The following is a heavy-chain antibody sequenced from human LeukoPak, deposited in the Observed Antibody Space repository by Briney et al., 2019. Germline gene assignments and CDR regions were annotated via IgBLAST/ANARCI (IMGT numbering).Heavy chain of an antibody. Sequence: SQTLSLTCTVSGGSISSGGYYWSWIRQPPGKGLEWIGYIYHSGSTYYNPSLKSRVTISVDRSKNQFSLKLSSVTAADTAVYYCARDLLISWNDPVYAFDIWGQGTMVTVSS. J-gene: IGHJ3*02. V-gene: IGHV4-30-2*01. D-gene: IGHD1-1*01. CDR2: IYHSGST. CDR3: ARDLLISWNDPVYAFDI. CDR1: GGSISSGGYY.